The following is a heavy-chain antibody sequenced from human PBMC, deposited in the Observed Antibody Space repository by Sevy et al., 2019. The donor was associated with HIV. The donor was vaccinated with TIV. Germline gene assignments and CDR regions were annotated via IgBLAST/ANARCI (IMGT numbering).Heavy chain of an antibody. CDR3: GRGPDGAFDI. J-gene: IGHJ3*02. CDR2: IDYSGST. CDR1: GGSISSGGYY. Sequence: SETLSLTCTVSGGSISSGGYYWSWIRQHPGKGLEWIGYIDYSGSTYYNPSLKSRVTISEDTSKNQFSLKLSSVTAADTAVYYCGRGPDGAFDIWGQGTMVTVSS. V-gene: IGHV4-31*03.